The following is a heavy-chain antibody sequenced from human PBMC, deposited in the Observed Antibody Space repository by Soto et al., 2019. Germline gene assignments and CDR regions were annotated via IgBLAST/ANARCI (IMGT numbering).Heavy chain of an antibody. CDR3: ARDDNAGYYPN. CDR2: ISHTGTT. CDR1: GASIISNSH. D-gene: IGHD2-8*01. J-gene: IGHJ4*02. V-gene: IGHV4-38-2*02. Sequence: ESLSLTSAVYGASIISNSHGSCIRQPRGRGLGGVASISHTGTTDYTQSLESRVTISVDTSKNQSSLRLSSVTAEDSAVYFCARDDNAGYYPNWGQGTLVTVSS.